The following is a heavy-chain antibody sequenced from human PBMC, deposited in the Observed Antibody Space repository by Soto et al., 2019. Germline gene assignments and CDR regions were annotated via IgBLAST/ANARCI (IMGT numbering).Heavy chain of an antibody. D-gene: IGHD3-3*01. V-gene: IGHV3-9*01. J-gene: IGHJ5*02. CDR2: ISWNSNSI. Sequence: EVQLVESGGGLVQPGGSLRLSCAASGFTFDHYAMHWVRQAPGKGLEWVGGISWNSNSIGYVYSVKGRFTISRDSAKNSLYLQMNSLRIEDTALYFCAKGSGGGTIFGVALDLWGQGALVTVSS. CDR1: GFTFDHYA. CDR3: AKGSGGGTIFGVALDL.